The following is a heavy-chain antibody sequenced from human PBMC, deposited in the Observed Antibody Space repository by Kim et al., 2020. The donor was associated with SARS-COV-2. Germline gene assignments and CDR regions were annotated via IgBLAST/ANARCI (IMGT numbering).Heavy chain of an antibody. CDR2: ISYDGSNK. CDR3: ACEAPKVSFDY. D-gene: IGHD2-8*01. CDR1: GFTFSSYG. Sequence: GGSLRLSCAASGFTFSSYGMHWVRQAPGKGLEWVAVISYDGSNKYYADSVKGRFTISRDNSKNTLYLQMNSLRAEDTAVYYCACEAPKVSFDYWGQGTLVTVSS. V-gene: IGHV3-30*03. J-gene: IGHJ4*02.